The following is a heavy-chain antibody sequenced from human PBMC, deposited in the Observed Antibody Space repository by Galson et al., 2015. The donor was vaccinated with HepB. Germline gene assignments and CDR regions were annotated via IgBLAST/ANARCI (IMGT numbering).Heavy chain of an antibody. V-gene: IGHV1-2*04. CDR1: GYTFTSYY. D-gene: IGHD6-13*01. CDR2: INPNSGGT. J-gene: IGHJ4*02. Sequence: SVKVSCKASGYTFTSYYMHWVRQAPGQGLEWMGWINPNSGGTNYAQKFQGWVTMTRDTSISTAYMELSRLRSDDTAVYYCARDKGSSSWYDYWGQGTLVTVSS. CDR3: ARDKGSSSWYDY.